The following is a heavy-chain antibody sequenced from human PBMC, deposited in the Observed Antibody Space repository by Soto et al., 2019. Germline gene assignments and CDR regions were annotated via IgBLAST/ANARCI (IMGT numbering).Heavy chain of an antibody. J-gene: IGHJ4*02. CDR1: GFTFSSYG. D-gene: IGHD6-19*01. CDR2: ISYDGSNK. V-gene: IGHV3-30*03. Sequence: QVQLVESGGGVVQPGRSLRLSCAASGFTFSSYGMHWVRQAPGKGLEWVAVISYDGSNKYYADSVQGRFTISRDNSKNTLYLQMNSLRAEDTAVYYGASSGSYDWGQGPLVTVSS. CDR3: ASSGSYD.